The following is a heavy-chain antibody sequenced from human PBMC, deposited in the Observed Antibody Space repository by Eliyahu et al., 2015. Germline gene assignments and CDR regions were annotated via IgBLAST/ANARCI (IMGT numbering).Heavy chain of an antibody. J-gene: IGHJ4*02. CDR2: INAGNDKT. CDR3: AGGIGESFYDFDY. CDR1: GYTFTTYA. V-gene: IGHV1-3*01. Sequence: QVQLVQSGAEVKKPGASVXXSCXXSGYTFTTYAIHWVRQAPGQRLEWMGWINAGNDKTKYSQKFQGRVTITRDTSASTAYMELSSLRSEDTAVYHCAGGIGESFYDFDYWGRGTLVTVSS. D-gene: IGHD1-26*01.